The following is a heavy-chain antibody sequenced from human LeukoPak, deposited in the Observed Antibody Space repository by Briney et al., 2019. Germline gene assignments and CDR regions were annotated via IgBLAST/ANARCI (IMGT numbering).Heavy chain of an antibody. CDR3: ARASYYYDSSGDYIFDY. CDR1: GFTFDDYG. CDR2: INWNGGST. J-gene: IGHJ4*02. Sequence: GGSLRLSCAASGFTFDDYGMSWVRQAPGKGLEWVSGINWNGGSTGYADSVKGRFTISRDSAKNSLYLQMNSLGAEDTALYYCARASYYYDSSGDYIFDYCGQGTLVTVSS. D-gene: IGHD3-22*01. V-gene: IGHV3-20*04.